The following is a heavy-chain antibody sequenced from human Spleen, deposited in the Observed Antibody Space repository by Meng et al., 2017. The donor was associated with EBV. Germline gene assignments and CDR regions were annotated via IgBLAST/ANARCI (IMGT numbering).Heavy chain of an antibody. CDR1: VDSISSFYY. CDR3: ARPFPSWQSPRLDPFGA. J-gene: IGHJ5*02. V-gene: IGHV4-39*01. D-gene: IGHD6-19*01. CDR2: VHYTGST. Sequence: LHLRGSGPGQVKPSETLSLTCTVSVDSISSFYYWGWIRQPPGRGLEWIGSVHYTGSTYYSPSLKSRVTVSVDTSKNQFSLRLTSVTAADTAVYYCARPFPSWQSPRLDPFGAWGQGTLVTVSS.